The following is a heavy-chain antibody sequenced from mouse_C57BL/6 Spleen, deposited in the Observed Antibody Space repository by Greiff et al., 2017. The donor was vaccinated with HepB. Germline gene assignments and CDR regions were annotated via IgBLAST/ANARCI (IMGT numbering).Heavy chain of an antibody. CDR1: GYTFTSYG. V-gene: IGHV1-81*01. CDR2: IYPRSGNT. Sequence: VKLMESGAELARPGASVKLSCKASGYTFTSYGISWVKQRTGQGLEWIGEIYPRSGNTYYNEKFKGKATLTADKSSSTAYMELRSLTSEDSAVYVCASGLEYAMDYWGQGTSVTVSS. D-gene: IGHD4-1*01. CDR3: ASGLEYAMDY. J-gene: IGHJ4*01.